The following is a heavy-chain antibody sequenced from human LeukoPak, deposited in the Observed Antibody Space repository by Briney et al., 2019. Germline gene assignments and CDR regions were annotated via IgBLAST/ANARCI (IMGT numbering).Heavy chain of an antibody. CDR1: GGSFSGYY. J-gene: IGHJ6*03. D-gene: IGHD2-2*02. Sequence: PSETLSLTCAVYGGSFSGYYWSWIRQPPGKGLEWIGEINHSGSTNYNPSLKSRVTISVDTSKNQFSLKLSSVTAADTAVYYCARLYTLNYYYYMDVWGKGTTVTVSS. CDR2: INHSGST. V-gene: IGHV4-34*01. CDR3: ARLYTLNYYYYMDV.